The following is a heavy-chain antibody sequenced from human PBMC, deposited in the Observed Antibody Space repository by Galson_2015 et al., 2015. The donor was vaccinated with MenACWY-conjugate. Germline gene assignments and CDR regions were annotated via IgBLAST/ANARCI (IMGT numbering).Heavy chain of an antibody. D-gene: IGHD4-11*01. J-gene: IGHJ1*01. CDR2: ISSSGTTI. Sequence: SLRLSCAASAFTFSSFEMNWVRQAPGKGLEWVSYISSSGTTIYYSDSVKGRFTISRDNAKNSLYLQMNSLRAEDTAVYYCATSGDNNYIYFQTWGQGTLVTVSS. V-gene: IGHV3-48*03. CDR1: AFTFSSFE. CDR3: ATSGDNNYIYFQT.